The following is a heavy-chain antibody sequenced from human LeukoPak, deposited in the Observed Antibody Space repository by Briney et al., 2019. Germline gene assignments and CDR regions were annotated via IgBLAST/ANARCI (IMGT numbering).Heavy chain of an antibody. Sequence: SETLSLTCTVSGGSLSSGGYYWSWVRQHPGTGLEWLGYIYYSGSTYYNPSLKSRVTISVDTSKNQFSLKLSSVTAADTAVYYCARTPWPRYCSSTSCYTGGVYFDYWGQGTLVTVSS. V-gene: IGHV4-31*03. CDR1: GGSLSSGGYY. J-gene: IGHJ4*02. D-gene: IGHD2-2*02. CDR3: ARTPWPRYCSSTSCYTGGVYFDY. CDR2: IYYSGST.